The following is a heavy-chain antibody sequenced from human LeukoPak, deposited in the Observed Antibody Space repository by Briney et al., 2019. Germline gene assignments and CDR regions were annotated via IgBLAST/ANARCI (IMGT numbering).Heavy chain of an antibody. Sequence: PSQTLSLTCTVSGGSISSGSYYWSWIRQPAGQGLVWIGRIYTSGSTNYNPSLKSRVTISVDTSKNQLSLKLSSVTAADTAVYYCARAGSSGWPLDYYYMDVWGKGTTVTVSS. V-gene: IGHV4-61*02. CDR1: GGSISSGSYY. CDR2: IYTSGST. J-gene: IGHJ6*03. D-gene: IGHD6-19*01. CDR3: ARAGSSGWPLDYYYMDV.